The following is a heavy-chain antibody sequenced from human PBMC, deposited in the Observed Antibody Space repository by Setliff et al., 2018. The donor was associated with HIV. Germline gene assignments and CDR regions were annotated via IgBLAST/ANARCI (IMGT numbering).Heavy chain of an antibody. CDR1: GGSISSSNW. D-gene: IGHD1-1*01. Sequence: SETLSLTCAVSGGSISSSNWWSWVRQPPGKGLEYIGYIYSNGGTNYNPSLKSRVTISVDTSKNQFYLKLTSVTAADTAVYYCARDKRASFDGLDVWGQGTTVTVSS. CDR2: IYSNGGT. V-gene: IGHV4-4*02. CDR3: ARDKRASFDGLDV. J-gene: IGHJ6*02.